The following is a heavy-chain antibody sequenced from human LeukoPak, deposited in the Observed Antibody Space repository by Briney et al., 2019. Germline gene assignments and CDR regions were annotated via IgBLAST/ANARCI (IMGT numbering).Heavy chain of an antibody. J-gene: IGHJ5*02. Sequence: GASVKVSCKASGYTFTSYGISWVRQAPGQGLEWMGWISAYNGNTNYAQKLQGRVTMTTDTSTSTAYMELRSLRSDDTAVYYCARGLECSSTSCYSWSWFDPWGQGTLVTVSS. CDR3: ARGLECSSTSCYSWSWFDP. CDR2: ISAYNGNT. D-gene: IGHD2-2*01. V-gene: IGHV1-18*01. CDR1: GYTFTSYG.